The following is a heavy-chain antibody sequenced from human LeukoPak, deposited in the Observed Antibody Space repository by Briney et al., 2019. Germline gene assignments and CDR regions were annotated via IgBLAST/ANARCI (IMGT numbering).Heavy chain of an antibody. J-gene: IGHJ4*02. CDR2: IYYSGST. CDR3: ARKRPEYYDFWSGPFDY. CDR1: GGSIGRYY. D-gene: IGHD3-3*01. Sequence: SETLSLTCTVSGGSIGRYYWSWIRQPPGKGLEWIGYIYYSGSTNYNPSLKSRVTISVDTSKNQFSLKLSSVTAADTAVYYCARKRPEYYDFWSGPFDYWGQGTLVTVSS. V-gene: IGHV4-59*01.